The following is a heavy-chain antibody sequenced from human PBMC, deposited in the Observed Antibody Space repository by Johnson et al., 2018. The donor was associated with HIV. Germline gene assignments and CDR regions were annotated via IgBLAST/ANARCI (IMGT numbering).Heavy chain of an antibody. Sequence: QVQLVESGGGVVQPGGSLRLSCAASGFTFSSYGMHWVHQAPGKGLEWVAFIQYDGSNKYYADSLKGRFTISRDNSKNTVYLQMNSLRPEDTAVYYCAKDGGSYGCAFDIWGQGTMVTVSS. CDR3: AKDGGSYGCAFDI. V-gene: IGHV3-30*02. J-gene: IGHJ3*02. CDR1: GFTFSSYG. CDR2: IQYDGSNK. D-gene: IGHD1-26*01.